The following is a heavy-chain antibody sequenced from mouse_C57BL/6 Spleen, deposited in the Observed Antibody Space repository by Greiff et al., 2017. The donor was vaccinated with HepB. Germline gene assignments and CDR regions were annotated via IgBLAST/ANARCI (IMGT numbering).Heavy chain of an antibody. Sequence: EESGPGLVKPSQSLSLTCSVTGYSITSGYYWNWIRQFPGNKLEWMGYISYDGSNNYNPSLKNRISITRDTSKNQFFLKLNSVTTEDTATYYCARDGMITRAMDYWGQGTSVTVSS. CDR3: ARDGMITRAMDY. J-gene: IGHJ4*01. D-gene: IGHD2-4*01. V-gene: IGHV3-6*01. CDR2: ISYDGSN. CDR1: GYSITSGYY.